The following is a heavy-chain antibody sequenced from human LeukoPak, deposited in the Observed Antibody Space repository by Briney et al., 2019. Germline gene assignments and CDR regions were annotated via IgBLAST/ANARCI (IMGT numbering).Heavy chain of an antibody. D-gene: IGHD3-10*01. Sequence: ASVKVSCKASGYTFTGYYMHWVRQAPGQGLEWLGWINPNSGGTNYAQKFQGRVTMTRDTSISTAYMELSRLRSVDTAVYYCARRWVRGVKSYYYYGMDVWGQGTTVTVSS. CDR3: ARRWVRGVKSYYYYGMDV. CDR2: INPNSGGT. V-gene: IGHV1-2*02. J-gene: IGHJ6*02. CDR1: GYTFTGYY.